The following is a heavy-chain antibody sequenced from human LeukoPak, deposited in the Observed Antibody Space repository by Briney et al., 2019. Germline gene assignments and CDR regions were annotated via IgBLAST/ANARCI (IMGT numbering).Heavy chain of an antibody. CDR1: GYSFTSYW. V-gene: IGHV5-51*01. Sequence: GESLKISCKGSGYSFTSYWIGWVRQMPGKGLEWMGIIYPGDSDTRYGPSFQGQVAISADKSISTAYLQWSSLKASDTAMYYCARPQEGIWFGETHAFDIWGQGTMVTVSS. D-gene: IGHD3-10*01. CDR3: ARPQEGIWFGETHAFDI. CDR2: IYPGDSDT. J-gene: IGHJ3*02.